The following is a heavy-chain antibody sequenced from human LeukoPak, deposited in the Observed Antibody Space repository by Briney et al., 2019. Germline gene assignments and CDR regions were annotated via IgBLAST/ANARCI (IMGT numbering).Heavy chain of an antibody. V-gene: IGHV3-48*03. CDR3: ARDLASPRYYFDY. J-gene: IGHJ4*02. CDR2: ISSSGSAI. Sequence: GGSLRLSCAASGFTFSSYEMNWVRPAPGKGLEWVSYISSSGSAIYYADSVKGRFTISRDNAKNSLYLQMNSLRAEDTAVYYCARDLASPRYYFDYWGQGTLVTVSS. D-gene: IGHD3-16*01. CDR1: GFTFSSYE.